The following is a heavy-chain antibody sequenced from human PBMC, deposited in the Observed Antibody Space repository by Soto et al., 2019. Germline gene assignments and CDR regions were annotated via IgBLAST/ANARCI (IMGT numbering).Heavy chain of an antibody. Sequence: EVQLVESGGGLVQPGGSLRLSCAASGFTFMSYRMNWVRQAPGKGLEWVSYISGSSSMIYYADSVRGRFTISRVNAKNSLYLQMTSPRAEDTAVYYCARDLNPRQEMLYALLGSWGQGTLVTVSS. D-gene: IGHD2-8*01. CDR1: GFTFMSYR. CDR2: ISGSSSMI. J-gene: IGHJ5*02. V-gene: IGHV3-48*01. CDR3: ARDLNPRQEMLYALLGS.